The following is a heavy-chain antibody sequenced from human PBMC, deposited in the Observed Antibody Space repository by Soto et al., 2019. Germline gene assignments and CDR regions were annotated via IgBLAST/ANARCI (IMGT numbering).Heavy chain of an antibody. Sequence: ASAKVSCKASGCTFTSYGISSVRQAPGQGLEWMGWISAYNGNTNYAQKLQGRVTMTTDTSTSTAYMELRSLRSDDTALYYCARDVTMIVVVGDAFDIWGQGTMVTV. V-gene: IGHV1-18*01. CDR3: ARDVTMIVVVGDAFDI. D-gene: IGHD3-22*01. J-gene: IGHJ3*02. CDR2: ISAYNGNT. CDR1: GCTFTSYG.